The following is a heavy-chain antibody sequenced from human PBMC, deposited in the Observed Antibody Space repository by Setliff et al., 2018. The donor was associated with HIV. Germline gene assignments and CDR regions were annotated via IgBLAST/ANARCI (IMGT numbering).Heavy chain of an antibody. V-gene: IGHV4-34*01. CDR2: TSHSGKT. Sequence: ASETLSLTCAVYGGPLSGHYWSWIRQPPGQGLEWIGETSHSGKTNYNPSLKSRVTISVDTSKNQFSLKLTSVTAADTAVYYCVTSSSWLSRLNFWGPGMLVTVSS. J-gene: IGHJ4*02. CDR3: VTSSSWLSRLNF. CDR1: GGPLSGHY. D-gene: IGHD2-2*01.